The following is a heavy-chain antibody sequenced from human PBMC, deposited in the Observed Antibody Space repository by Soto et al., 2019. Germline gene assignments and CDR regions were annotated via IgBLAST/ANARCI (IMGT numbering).Heavy chain of an antibody. Sequence: GGSLRLSCAASGLSFSNEYVNWVRQAPGKGLEWVARIKRKADGATTDYAAPVEGRFTISRDDSKYMMYLQMNSLRTEDTAVYYCTSSGGTYYSRFDYWGQGALVTVSS. D-gene: IGHD1-26*01. CDR1: GLSFSNEY. J-gene: IGHJ4*02. CDR3: TSSGGTYYSRFDY. V-gene: IGHV3-15*07. CDR2: IKRKADGATT.